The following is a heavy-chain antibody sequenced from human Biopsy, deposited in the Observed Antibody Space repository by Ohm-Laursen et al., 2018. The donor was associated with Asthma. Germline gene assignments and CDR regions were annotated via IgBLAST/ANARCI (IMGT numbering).Heavy chain of an antibody. D-gene: IGHD5-24*01. CDR1: GGSISSGGYS. CDR3: ARVKDGYNFDY. J-gene: IGHJ4*02. CDR2: IYHSGST. Sequence: TLSLTCAVSGGSISSGGYSWSWIRQPPGKGLAWIGYIYHSGSTYYNPSLKSRVTISVDRSKNQFSLKLSSVTAADTAVYYCARVKDGYNFDYWGQGTLVTVSS. V-gene: IGHV4-30-2*01.